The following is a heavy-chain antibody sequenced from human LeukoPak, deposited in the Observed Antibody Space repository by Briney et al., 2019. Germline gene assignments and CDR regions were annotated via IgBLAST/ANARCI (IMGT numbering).Heavy chain of an antibody. J-gene: IGHJ6*03. Sequence: GGSLRLSCAASGFTFSSYGMHWVRQAPGKGLEWVAVISYDGSNKYYADSVKGRFTISRDNSKNTLYLQMNSLRAEDTAVYYCAKGGDRADYYYYYMDVWGKGTTVTVSS. V-gene: IGHV3-30*18. CDR1: GFTFSSYG. CDR2: ISYDGSNK. CDR3: AKGGDRADYYYYYMDV. D-gene: IGHD2-21*02.